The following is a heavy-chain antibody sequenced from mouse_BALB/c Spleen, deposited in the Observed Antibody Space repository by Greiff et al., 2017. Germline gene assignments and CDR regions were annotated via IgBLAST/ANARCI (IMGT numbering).Heavy chain of an antibody. CDR1: GFSLTSYG. J-gene: IGHJ3*01. V-gene: IGHV2-9*02. CDR3: ARPTTMITTPFAY. Sequence: VKVVESGPGLVAPSQSLSITCTVSGFSLTSYGVHWVRQPPGKGLEWLGVIWAGASTNYNSALMSRLSISKDNSKSQVFLKMNSLQTDDTAMYYCARPTTMITTPFAYWGQGTLVTVSA. D-gene: IGHD2-4*01. CDR2: IWAGAST.